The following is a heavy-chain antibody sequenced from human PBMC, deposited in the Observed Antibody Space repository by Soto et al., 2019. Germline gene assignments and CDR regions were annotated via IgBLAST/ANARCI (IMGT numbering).Heavy chain of an antibody. CDR3: ARDGSGH. J-gene: IGHJ4*02. Sequence: EVQLVESGGGLVQPGGSLRLSCAASGLTVSTTPMSWVRQAPGKGLEWVSGIYTGGGRHYADYGKGRFTISRDNSKNTVNLQMNRLRPEDTAVYYCARDGSGHWGQGTLVTVSS. CDR1: GLTVSTTP. V-gene: IGHV3-66*01. CDR2: IYTGGGR.